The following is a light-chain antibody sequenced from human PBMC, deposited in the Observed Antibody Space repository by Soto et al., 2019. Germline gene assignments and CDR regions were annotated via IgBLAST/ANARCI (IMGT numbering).Light chain of an antibody. V-gene: IGKV3-11*01. Sequence: ILLTQSPATLSLSQGDRATLSCRASQSVSSYLAWYQQKPGQAPRLLIYDASNRATGIPARFSGSGSGTDFTLTITRLEPEDFAVYYCQQYASSRTFGQGTKVDIK. CDR2: DAS. CDR1: QSVSSY. CDR3: QQYASSRT. J-gene: IGKJ1*01.